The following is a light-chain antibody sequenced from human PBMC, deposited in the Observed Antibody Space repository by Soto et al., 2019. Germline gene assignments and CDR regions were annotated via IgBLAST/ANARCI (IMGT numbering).Light chain of an antibody. J-gene: IGLJ2*01. CDR2: DSN. V-gene: IGLV1-51*01. CDR3: GTWDSSLSAVV. CDR1: SSNIGSNY. Sequence: QSVLTQPPSVSAAPGQTVTISCSGSSSNIGSNYVSWYQHLPGTAPKLLIYDSNKRPSGIPDRFSGSKSGTSATLGITGLQTGDEADYYCGTWDSSLSAVVFGGGTKVTVL.